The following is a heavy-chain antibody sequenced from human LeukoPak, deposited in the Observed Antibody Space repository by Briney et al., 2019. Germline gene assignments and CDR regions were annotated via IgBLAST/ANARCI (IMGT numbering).Heavy chain of an antibody. D-gene: IGHD3-10*01. CDR1: GYTFTGYY. CDR3: ARDGSMVRGVIMKDV. V-gene: IGHV1-46*01. Sequence: ASVKVSCKASGYTFTGYYMHWVRQAPGQGLEWMGIINPSGGSTSYAQEFQGRVTMTRDTSTSTVYMELSSLRSEDTAVYYCARDGSMVRGVIMKDVWGQGTTVTVSS. CDR2: INPSGGST. J-gene: IGHJ6*02.